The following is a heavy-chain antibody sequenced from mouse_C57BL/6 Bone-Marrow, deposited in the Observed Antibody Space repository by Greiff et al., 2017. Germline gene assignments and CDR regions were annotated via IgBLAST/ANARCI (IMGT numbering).Heavy chain of an antibody. V-gene: IGHV1-26*01. CDR2: INPNNGGT. D-gene: IGHD1-1*01. J-gene: IGHJ3*01. Sequence: EVQLQQSGPELVKPGASVKISCKASGYTFTDYYMNWVKQSHGKSLEWIGDINPNNGGTSYNQKFKGKATLTVDKSSSTAYMELRSLTSEDSAVYYCARGDYGSPRRFAYWGQGTLVTVSA. CDR3: ARGDYGSPRRFAY. CDR1: GYTFTDYY.